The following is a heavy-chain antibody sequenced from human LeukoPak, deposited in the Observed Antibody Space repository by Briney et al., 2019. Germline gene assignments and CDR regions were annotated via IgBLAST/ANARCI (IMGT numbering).Heavy chain of an antibody. CDR2: MNPNNGNT. CDR1: GYTFTSYD. V-gene: IGHV1-8*01. J-gene: IGHJ3*02. CDR3: AREGGMQQLVLFDI. D-gene: IGHD6-13*01. Sequence: ASVKVSCKASGYTFTSYDINWVRQATGQGLEWMGWMNPNNGNTGYAQKFQGRVTMTRNTSISTDSIELRSRRSEDTAVYYCAREGGMQQLVLFDIWGQGTMVTVSS.